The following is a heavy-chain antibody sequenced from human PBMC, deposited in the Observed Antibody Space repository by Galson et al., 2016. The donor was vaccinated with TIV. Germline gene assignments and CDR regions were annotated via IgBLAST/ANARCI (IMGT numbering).Heavy chain of an antibody. D-gene: IGHD6-19*01. V-gene: IGHV3-11*04. Sequence: LRLSCAASGFTFSDYFISWIRQAPGKGLEWISYISISGDIIYYADSVKGRFSISRDNAKNSVYLQMNSLGADDSAVYYCAAVAGSSIDYWGQGTLVTVSS. CDR2: ISISGDII. CDR1: GFTFSDYF. J-gene: IGHJ4*02. CDR3: AAVAGSSIDY.